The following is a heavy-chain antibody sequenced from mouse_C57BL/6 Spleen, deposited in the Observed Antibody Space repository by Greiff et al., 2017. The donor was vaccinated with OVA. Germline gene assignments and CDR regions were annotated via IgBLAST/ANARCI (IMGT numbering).Heavy chain of an antibody. CDR2: TYWDDDK. V-gene: IGHV8-12*01. J-gene: IGHJ1*03. D-gene: IGHD1-1*01. CDR3: ARKGSYWYFDV. Sequence: QVTLKESGPGILQSSQTLSLTCSFSGFSLSTSGMGVSWIRQPPGKGLEWLAHTYWDDDKRYNPFPKSRLTISKDTSRNQVFLKITSVYTADTATYYCARKGSYWYFDVWGTGTTVTVSS. CDR1: GFSLSTSGMG.